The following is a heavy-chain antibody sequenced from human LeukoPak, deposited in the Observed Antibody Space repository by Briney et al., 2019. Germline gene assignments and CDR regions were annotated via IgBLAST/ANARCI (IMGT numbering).Heavy chain of an antibody. J-gene: IGHJ6*02. Sequence: SETLSLTCTVSGGSISSYYWSWIRQPPGKGLEWIGYIYYSGSTNYNPSLKSRVTISVDTSKNQFPLKLSSVTAADTAVYYCARSYSGSYYSYGMDVWGQGTTVTVSS. D-gene: IGHD1-26*01. V-gene: IGHV4-59*01. CDR1: GGSISSYY. CDR2: IYYSGST. CDR3: ARSYSGSYYSYGMDV.